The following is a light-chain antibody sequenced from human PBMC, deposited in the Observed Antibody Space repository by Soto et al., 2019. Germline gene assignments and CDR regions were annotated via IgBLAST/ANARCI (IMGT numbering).Light chain of an antibody. V-gene: IGKV4-1*01. CDR3: QQYYSTPFT. Sequence: DIVLTQSPDSLAVSLGERATIHCKSSQTIFYTSSNKKYLAWYQQRPGQPPKLLIYWASDRESGVPNRFSGSGSGTDFTLTISGLQAEDVAVYYCQQYYSTPFTFGPGTRLDIK. J-gene: IGKJ3*01. CDR1: QTIFYTSSNKKY. CDR2: WAS.